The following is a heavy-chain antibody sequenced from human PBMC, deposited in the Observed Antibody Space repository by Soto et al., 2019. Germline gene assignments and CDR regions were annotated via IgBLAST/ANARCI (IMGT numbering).Heavy chain of an antibody. V-gene: IGHV3-30*18. J-gene: IGHJ4*02. CDR1: GFSFSDHG. Sequence: QLVEFGGGVVQPGGSLGLSCVASGFSFSDHGFHWVRQAPGKGLEWVAVISDDGSTIFYGDSVKGRCAISRDNSKKTLYLQMSSLRAEDTATYYCAKVADYVITNWGQGTLVSVSS. CDR3: AKVADYVITN. CDR2: ISDDGSTI. D-gene: IGHD4-17*01.